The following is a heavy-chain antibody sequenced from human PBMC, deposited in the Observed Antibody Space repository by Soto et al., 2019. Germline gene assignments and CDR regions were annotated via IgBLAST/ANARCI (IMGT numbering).Heavy chain of an antibody. J-gene: IGHJ5*02. Sequence: SETLSLTCAVYGGSFSGYYWSWIRQPPGKGLEWIGEINHSGSTNYNPSLKSRVTISVDTSKNQFSLKLSSVTAADTAVYYCARWRVVAAAATGWFYPWGQGTLVTVSS. CDR1: GGSFSGYY. CDR2: INHSGST. D-gene: IGHD2-2*01. CDR3: ARWRVVAAAATGWFYP. V-gene: IGHV4-34*01.